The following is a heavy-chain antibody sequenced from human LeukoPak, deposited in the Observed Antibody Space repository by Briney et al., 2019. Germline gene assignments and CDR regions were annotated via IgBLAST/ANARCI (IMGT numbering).Heavy chain of an antibody. V-gene: IGHV4-61*02. CDR1: GGLISSGSYY. J-gene: IGHJ4*02. Sequence: SQTLSLTCTVSGGLISSGSYYWSWIRQPAGKGLEWIGRMYTSGSTNYNPSLKSRVTISVDTSKNQFSLKLSSVTAADTAVYYCATLGYSYGTDYWGQGTLVTVSS. CDR2: MYTSGST. D-gene: IGHD5-18*01. CDR3: ATLGYSYGTDY.